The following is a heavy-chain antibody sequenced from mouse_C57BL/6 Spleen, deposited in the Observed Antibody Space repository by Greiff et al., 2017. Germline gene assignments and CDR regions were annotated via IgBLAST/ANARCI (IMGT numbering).Heavy chain of an antibody. CDR2: ISYDGSN. Sequence: EVHLVESGPGLVKPSQSLSLTCSVTGYSITSGYYWNWIRQFPGNKLEWMGYISYDGSNNYNPSLKNRISITRDTSKNQFFLKLNSVTTEDTATYYCARSYYYGSSSWFAYWGQGTLVTVSA. CDR3: ARSYYYGSSSWFAY. J-gene: IGHJ3*01. D-gene: IGHD1-1*01. V-gene: IGHV3-6*01. CDR1: GYSITSGYY.